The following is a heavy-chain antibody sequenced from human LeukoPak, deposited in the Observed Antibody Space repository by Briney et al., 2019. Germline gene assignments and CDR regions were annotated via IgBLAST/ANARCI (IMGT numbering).Heavy chain of an antibody. CDR3: ARGFQRKRRFDP. V-gene: IGHV4-34*01. J-gene: IGHJ5*02. Sequence: SETLSLTCAVYGGSFSGYYWSWIRQPPWKGLEWIGEINHSGSTNYNPSLKSRVTISVDTSKNQFSLKLSSVTAADTAVYYCARGFQRKRRFDPWGQGTLVTVSS. CDR1: GGSFSGYY. CDR2: INHSGST. D-gene: IGHD2-21*01.